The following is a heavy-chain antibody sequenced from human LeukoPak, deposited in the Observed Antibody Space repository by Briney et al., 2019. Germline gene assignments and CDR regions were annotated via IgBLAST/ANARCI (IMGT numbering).Heavy chain of an antibody. V-gene: IGHV3-23*01. CDR3: AKRGVVIRGLLVIGDNREAYHYDF. CDR2: INERGTNT. J-gene: IGHJ4*02. CDR1: GFSLSNYA. D-gene: IGHD3-10*01. Sequence: PGGSLRLSCVVSGFSLSNYAMTWVRQAPGKGLECVSYINERGTNTAYADSVKGRFTISRDTSLNTLYLQMNNLRAEDTAVYFCAKRGVVIRGLLVIGDNREAYHYDFWGQGVMVTVSS.